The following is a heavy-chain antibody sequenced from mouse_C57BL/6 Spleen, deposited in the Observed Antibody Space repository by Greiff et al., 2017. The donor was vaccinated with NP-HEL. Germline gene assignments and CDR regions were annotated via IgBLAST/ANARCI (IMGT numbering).Heavy chain of an antibody. CDR2: IYPGGGYT. D-gene: IGHD2-5*01. CDR3: ARGYYSNGSYAMDY. V-gene: IGHV1-63*01. CDR1: GYTFTNYW. J-gene: IGHJ4*01. Sequence: QVQLQQSGAELVRPGTSVKMSCKASGYTFTNYWIGWAKQRPGHGLEWIGDIYPGGGYTNYNEKFKGKATLTADKSSSTAYMQFSSLTSEDSAIYYCARGYYSNGSYAMDYWGQGTSVTVSS.